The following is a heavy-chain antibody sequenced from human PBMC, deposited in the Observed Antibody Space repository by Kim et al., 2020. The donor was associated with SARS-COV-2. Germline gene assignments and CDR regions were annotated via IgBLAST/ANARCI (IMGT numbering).Heavy chain of an antibody. J-gene: IGHJ4*02. CDR3: ARDLTVLIPAAVVRPGELLGGSEFDY. D-gene: IGHD3-10*01. Sequence: ASVKVSCKASGYTFTSYAMNWVRQAPGQGLEWMGWINTNTGNPTYAQGFTGRFVFSLDTSVSTAYLQISSLKAEDTAVYYCARDLTVLIPAAVVRPGELLGGSEFDYWGQGTLVTVSS. CDR2: INTNTGNP. V-gene: IGHV7-4-1*02. CDR1: GYTFTSYA.